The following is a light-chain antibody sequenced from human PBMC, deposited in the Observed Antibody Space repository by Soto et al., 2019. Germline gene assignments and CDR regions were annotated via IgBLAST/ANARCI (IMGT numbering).Light chain of an antibody. Sequence: DIQMTQSPSTLSASVGDRVTITCRASQSISRWLAWYQQKSGKAPKFLIYDAYSLESGVQSRFSGTGSGTDFTLTIRRLEPEDFAVYYCKQYGSSPYTFGLGTKVDIK. CDR1: QSISRW. V-gene: IGKV1-5*01. CDR2: DAY. J-gene: IGKJ2*01. CDR3: KQYGSSPYT.